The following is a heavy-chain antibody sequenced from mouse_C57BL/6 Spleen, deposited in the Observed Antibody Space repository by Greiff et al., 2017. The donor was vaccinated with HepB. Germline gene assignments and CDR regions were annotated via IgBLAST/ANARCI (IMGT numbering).Heavy chain of an antibody. CDR3: ARHMVTKGYYAMDY. Sequence: EVMLVESGGGLVQPGESLKLSCESNEYTFPSHDMSWVRKTPEKRLELVAAINSEGGSTYYPETMERRIIIARDNTNKTLYLQLSSLRSEDTALYYCARHMVTKGYYAMDYWGQGTSVTVSS. J-gene: IGHJ4*01. V-gene: IGHV5-2*01. CDR1: EYTFPSHD. CDR2: INSEGGST. D-gene: IGHD2-13*01.